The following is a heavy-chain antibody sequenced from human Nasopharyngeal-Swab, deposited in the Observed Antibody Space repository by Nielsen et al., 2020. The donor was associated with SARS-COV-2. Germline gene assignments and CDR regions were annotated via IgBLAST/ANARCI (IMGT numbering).Heavy chain of an antibody. V-gene: IGHV3-21*01. CDR3: ARGSYHHDSSGYYDY. D-gene: IGHD3-22*01. J-gene: IGHJ4*02. CDR1: GFTFSSYS. CDR2: ISSSSSYI. Sequence: GGSLRLSCAASGFTFSSYSMNWVRQAPGKGLEWVSSISSSSSYIYYADSVKGRFTISRDNAKNSLYLQMNSLRAEDTAVYYCARGSYHHDSSGYYDYWGQGTLVTVSS.